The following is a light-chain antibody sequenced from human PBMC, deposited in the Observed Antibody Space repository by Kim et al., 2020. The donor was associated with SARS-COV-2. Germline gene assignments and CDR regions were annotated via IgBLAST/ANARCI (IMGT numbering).Light chain of an antibody. J-gene: IGKJ1*01. Sequence: YLDDRPTATLNASDDVRGSNLAWYQQKPGQAPRLHIDGASRRATGIPDRFIGSGSGTYFGLTISRLEPENFAVYYCQQYGSSPRTFGQGTKVDI. CDR2: GAS. V-gene: IGKV3-20*01. CDR3: QQYGSSPRT. CDR1: DDVRGSN.